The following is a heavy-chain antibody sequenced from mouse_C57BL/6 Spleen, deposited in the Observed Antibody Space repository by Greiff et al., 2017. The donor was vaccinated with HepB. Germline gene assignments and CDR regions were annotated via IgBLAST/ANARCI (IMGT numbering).Heavy chain of an antibody. D-gene: IGHD1-1*01. J-gene: IGHJ4*01. CDR1: GFSFNTYA. CDR2: IRSKSNNYAT. V-gene: IGHV10-1*01. Sequence: EVKLVESGGGLVQPKGSLKLSCAASGFSFNTYAMNWVRQAPGKGLEWVARIRSKSNNYATYYADSVKDRFTISRDDSESMLYLQMNNLKTEDTAMYYCVRHGLRYYAMDYWGQGTSVTVSS. CDR3: VRHGLRYYAMDY.